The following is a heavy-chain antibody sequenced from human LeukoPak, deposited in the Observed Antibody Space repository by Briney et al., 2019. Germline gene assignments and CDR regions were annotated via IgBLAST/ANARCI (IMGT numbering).Heavy chain of an antibody. CDR3: ARATKDFWSGSRFDY. J-gene: IGHJ4*02. CDR2: IYYSGST. D-gene: IGHD3-3*01. V-gene: IGHV4-59*12. Sequence: PSETLSLTCTVSGGSISSYYWSWIRQPPGKGLEWIGYIYYSGSTNYNPSIKSRVTISVDTSKNQFSLKLSSVTAADTAVYYCARATKDFWSGSRFDYWGQGALVTVSS. CDR1: GGSISSYY.